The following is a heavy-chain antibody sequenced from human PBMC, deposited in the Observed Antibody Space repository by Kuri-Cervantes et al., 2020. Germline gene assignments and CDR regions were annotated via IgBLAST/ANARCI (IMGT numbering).Heavy chain of an antibody. D-gene: IGHD3-3*01. V-gene: IGHV1-2*02. CDR2: INPNSGGT. CDR3: ARSGFYDFWSGLDQFDY. CDR1: GYTFTGYY. Sequence: ASVKVSCKASGYTFTGYYMHWVRQAPGQGLEWMGWINPNSGGTNYAQKFQGRVTMTRDTSISTAYMELSRLRSEDTAVYYCARSGFYDFWSGLDQFDYWGQGTLVTVSS. J-gene: IGHJ4*02.